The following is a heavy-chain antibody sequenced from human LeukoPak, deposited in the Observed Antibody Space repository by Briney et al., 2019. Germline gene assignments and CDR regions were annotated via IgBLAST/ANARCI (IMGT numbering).Heavy chain of an antibody. CDR1: GGSFSGYY. CDR2: INHSGST. J-gene: IGHJ5*02. V-gene: IGHV4-34*01. Sequence: SETLSLTCAVYGGSFSGYYWSWIRQPPGKGLECIGEINHSGSTNYNPSLKSRVTISVDTSKNQFSLKLSSVTAADTAVYYCARSLIYCTNGVCYLNWFDPWGQGTLVTVSS. D-gene: IGHD2-8*01. CDR3: ARSLIYCTNGVCYLNWFDP.